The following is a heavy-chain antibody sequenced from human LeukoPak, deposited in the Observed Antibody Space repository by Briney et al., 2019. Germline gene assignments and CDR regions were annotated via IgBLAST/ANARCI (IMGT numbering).Heavy chain of an antibody. J-gene: IGHJ2*01. D-gene: IGHD6-13*01. V-gene: IGHV4-39*07. CDR1: GGSISSRYYY. CDR3: ARVYYSNSYDYWYFDL. CDR2: IYHSGST. Sequence: SETLSLTCTVSGGSISSRYYYWGWIRQPPGKGLEWIGSIYHSGSTYYNPSLKSRVTISVDTSKNQFSLKLSSVTAADTAVYYCARVYYSNSYDYWYFDLWGRGTLVTVSS.